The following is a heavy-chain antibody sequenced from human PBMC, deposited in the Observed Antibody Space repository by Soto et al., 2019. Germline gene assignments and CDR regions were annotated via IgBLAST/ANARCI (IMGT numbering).Heavy chain of an antibody. D-gene: IGHD3-22*01. Sequence: CLRLSCAASGFTFSSYGMHWVRQAPGKGLEWVAVIWYDGSNKYYADSVKGRFTISRDNSKNTLYLQMNSRRAEDTAVSYCARDNSSGYYYSGIEVSDQCPLVTGSS. CDR3: ARDNSSGYYYSGIEV. J-gene: IGHJ6*02. CDR1: GFTFSSYG. CDR2: IWYDGSNK. V-gene: IGHV3-33*01.